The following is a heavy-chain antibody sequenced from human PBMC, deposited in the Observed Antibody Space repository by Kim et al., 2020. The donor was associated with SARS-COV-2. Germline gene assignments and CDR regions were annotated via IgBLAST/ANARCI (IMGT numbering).Heavy chain of an antibody. CDR2: IYPGDSDT. V-gene: IGHV5-51*01. D-gene: IGHD6-13*01. CDR3: ARSRAAAGYYYYGMDV. Sequence: GESLKISCKGSGYSFTSYWIGWVRQMPGKGLEWMVIIYPGDSDTRYSPSFQGQVTISADKSISTAYLQWSSLKASDTAMYYCARSRAAAGYYYYGMDVWGQGTTVTVSS. CDR1: GYSFTSYW. J-gene: IGHJ6*02.